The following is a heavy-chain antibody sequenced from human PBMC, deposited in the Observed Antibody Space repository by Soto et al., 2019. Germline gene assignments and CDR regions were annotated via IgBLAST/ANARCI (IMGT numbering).Heavy chain of an antibody. Sequence: QVQLQESGPGLVKPSQTLSLTCTVSGGSISSGGYYWSWIRQHPGKGLEWIGYIYYSGSTYYNPSLKSRVTISVDTSKNQFSLKLSSVTAADTAVYYCARYVQLLWFGELSPPLTNWFDPWGQGTLVTVSS. D-gene: IGHD3-10*01. CDR1: GGSISSGGYY. J-gene: IGHJ5*02. CDR3: ARYVQLLWFGELSPPLTNWFDP. CDR2: IYYSGST. V-gene: IGHV4-31*03.